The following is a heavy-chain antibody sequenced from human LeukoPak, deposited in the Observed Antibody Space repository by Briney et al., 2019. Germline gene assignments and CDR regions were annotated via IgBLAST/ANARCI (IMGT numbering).Heavy chain of an antibody. J-gene: IGHJ1*01. CDR3: AKDGPPMVRGPGYFQH. V-gene: IGHV3-33*06. D-gene: IGHD3-10*01. CDR1: GFTFSSYG. CDR2: IWYDGSNK. Sequence: GGSLRLSXAASGFTFSSYGMHWVRQAPGKGLEWVAVIWYDGSNKYYADSVKGRFTISRDNSKNTLYLQMNSLRAEDTAVYYCAKDGPPMVRGPGYFQHWGQGTLVTVSS.